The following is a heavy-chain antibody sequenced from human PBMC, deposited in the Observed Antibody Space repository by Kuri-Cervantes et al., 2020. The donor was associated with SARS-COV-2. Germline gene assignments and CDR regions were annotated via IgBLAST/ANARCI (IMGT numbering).Heavy chain of an antibody. CDR2: ISSSSTI. V-gene: IGHV3-48*04. J-gene: IGHJ4*02. D-gene: IGHD3-10*01. CDR1: GFSFSSYS. Sequence: GESLKISCAASGFSFSSYSMNWVRQAPGKGLEWVSYISSSSTIYYADSVKGRFTISRDNAKNSLYLQMNSLRAEDTAVYYCARDEGLITMVRGVIYKGPGYYSDYWGQGTLVTVSS. CDR3: ARDEGLITMVRGVIYKGPGYYSDY.